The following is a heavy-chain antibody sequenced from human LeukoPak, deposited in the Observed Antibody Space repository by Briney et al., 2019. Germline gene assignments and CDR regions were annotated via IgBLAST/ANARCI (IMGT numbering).Heavy chain of an antibody. CDR1: GFTFGSYA. CDR2: ISYDGSNK. CDR3: AREAEALDY. Sequence: GGSLRLSCAASGFTFGSYAMHWVRQAPGKGLEWVTAISYDGSNKDYADSVKGRFTISRDNSKNTAYLQVNSLRAEDTAVYYCAREAEALDYWGQGTLVTVSS. J-gene: IGHJ4*02. V-gene: IGHV3-30-3*01.